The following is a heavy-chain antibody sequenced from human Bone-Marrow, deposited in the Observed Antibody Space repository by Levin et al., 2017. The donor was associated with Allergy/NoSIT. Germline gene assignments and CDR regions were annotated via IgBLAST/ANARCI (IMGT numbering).Heavy chain of an antibody. V-gene: IGHV3-30*18. CDR1: GFAFSDYG. CDR2: ISFDGHNT. Sequence: GGSLRLSCAASGFAFSDYGMHWVRQAPGKGLQWVAVISFDGHNTYYADFVRGRFTISRDDSKSTLYLQMNSLRVEDTALYFCVKALATTGEYWGQGSLVTVSS. CDR3: VKALATTGEY. D-gene: IGHD2/OR15-2a*01. J-gene: IGHJ4*02.